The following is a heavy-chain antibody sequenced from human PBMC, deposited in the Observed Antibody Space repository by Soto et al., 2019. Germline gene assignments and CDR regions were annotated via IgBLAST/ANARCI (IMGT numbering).Heavy chain of an antibody. CDR3: ARDRYGSGSHLGNGMDV. CDR2: ISAYNGNT. J-gene: IGHJ6*02. V-gene: IGHV1-18*01. Sequence: QVQLVQSGAEVKKPGASVKVSCKASGYTFTSYGISWVRQAPGQGLEWMGWISAYNGNTNYAQKLQGRVTMTTDTSTSTAYMELRSLRSDDTAVYYCARDRYGSGSHLGNGMDVWGQGTTVTVSS. CDR1: GYTFTSYG. D-gene: IGHD3-10*01.